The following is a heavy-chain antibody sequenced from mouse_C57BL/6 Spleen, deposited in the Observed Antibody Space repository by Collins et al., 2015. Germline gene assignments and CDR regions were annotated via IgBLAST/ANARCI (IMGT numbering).Heavy chain of an antibody. CDR2: IDPSDTYT. D-gene: IGHD1-1*01. J-gene: IGHJ2*01. V-gene: IGHV1-69*01. CDR1: GYTFTRYW. CDR3: ARGHYFGSKPFDY. Sequence: QVQLQQPETEVLMPGASVKLSCKASGYTFTRYWMHWVKQRPGQGLEWIGEIDPSDTYTNYNQKFKGKSTLTVDKSSSTAYMQLSSLTSEDSAVYYCARGHYFGSKPFDYWGQGTTLTVSS.